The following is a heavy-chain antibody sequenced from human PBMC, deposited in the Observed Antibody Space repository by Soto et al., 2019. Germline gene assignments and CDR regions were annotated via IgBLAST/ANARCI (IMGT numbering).Heavy chain of an antibody. J-gene: IGHJ6*02. V-gene: IGHV5-51*01. CDR2: IYPGDSDT. D-gene: IGHD5-12*01. CDR1: GYSFTTYW. Sequence: GESLKISCNASGYSFTTYWIGWVRQMPGKGLEWMAIIYPGDSDTRYSPSFEGQVTIPADTSTSTAYLQWGSLRASDTAMYYCARHKGAYDNTDPGYDGMDVWGQGTTVTVYS. CDR3: ARHKGAYDNTDPGYDGMDV.